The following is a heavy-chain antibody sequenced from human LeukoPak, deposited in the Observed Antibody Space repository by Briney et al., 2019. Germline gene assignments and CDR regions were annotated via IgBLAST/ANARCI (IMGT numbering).Heavy chain of an antibody. Sequence: SVKASCTASGGTFSSYAISWVRQAPGQGLEWMGGIIPIFGTANYAQKFQGRVTITADESTSTAYMELSSLRSEDTAVYYCARIYGSGTLSDYWGQGTLVTVSS. D-gene: IGHD3-10*01. CDR2: IIPIFGTA. CDR1: GGTFSSYA. V-gene: IGHV1-69*13. CDR3: ARIYGSGTLSDY. J-gene: IGHJ4*02.